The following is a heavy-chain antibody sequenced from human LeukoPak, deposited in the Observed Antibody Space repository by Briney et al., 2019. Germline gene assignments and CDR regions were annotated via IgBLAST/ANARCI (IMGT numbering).Heavy chain of an antibody. Sequence: SETLSLTCAVYGGSFSGYYWSWIRQPPGKGLEWIGEINHSGSTNFNPSLKSRVTMSVDTSKNQCSLKLSSVTAADTAVYYCARGGITIGYYYYYGMDVWGQGTTVTVSS. CDR2: INHSGST. V-gene: IGHV4-34*01. D-gene: IGHD3-10*01. J-gene: IGHJ6*02. CDR3: ARGGITIGYYYYYGMDV. CDR1: GGSFSGYY.